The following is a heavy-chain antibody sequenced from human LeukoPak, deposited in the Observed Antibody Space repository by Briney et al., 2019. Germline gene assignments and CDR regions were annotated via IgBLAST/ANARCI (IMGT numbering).Heavy chain of an antibody. J-gene: IGHJ5*02. CDR3: AKAPSAIVVVPAALSS. Sequence: GGSLRLSCAASGFTFSSYGMHWVRQPPGKGLEWVAVISYDGSNKYYADSVKGRFTISRDNSKNTPYLQMNSLRADDTAQYYCAKAPSAIVVVPAALSSWGEGTLVTVSS. CDR1: GFTFSSYG. CDR2: ISYDGSNK. D-gene: IGHD2-2*01. V-gene: IGHV3-30*18.